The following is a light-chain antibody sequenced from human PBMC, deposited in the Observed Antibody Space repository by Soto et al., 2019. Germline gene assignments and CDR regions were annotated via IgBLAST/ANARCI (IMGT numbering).Light chain of an antibody. CDR2: AAS. CDR1: LSVSIY. Sequence: TQSPGTLSLSPGEKGTLSCRASLSVSIYLNWYQQKPGKAPKLLIYAASSLQSGVPSRFSGSGSGTDFTLTISSLQPEDFAPYYCQQSYSTPLYTFGQGTKLEIK. V-gene: IGKV1-39*01. CDR3: QQSYSTPLYT. J-gene: IGKJ2*01.